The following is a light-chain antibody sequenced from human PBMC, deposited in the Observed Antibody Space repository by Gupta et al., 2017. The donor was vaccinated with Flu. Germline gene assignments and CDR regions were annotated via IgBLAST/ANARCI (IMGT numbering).Light chain of an antibody. V-gene: IGLV6-57*01. Sequence: SMLTQPHSVSESPGKTVTISCTRSSGSIGSYYVQWFQQRPGSSPTTVIYEDKQRPAGVPDRFSGSMDSSSNSDSLTISGLKTEDEADYDCQSYDISNQVFGTGTKVTV. CDR3: QSYDISNQV. CDR1: SGSIGSYY. J-gene: IGLJ1*01. CDR2: EDK.